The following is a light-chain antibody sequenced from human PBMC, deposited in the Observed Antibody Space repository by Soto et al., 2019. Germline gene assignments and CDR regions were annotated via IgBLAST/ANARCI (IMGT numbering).Light chain of an antibody. CDR1: QSVSSSY. Sequence: ENESKQSLGALSLPNGERATLSCRASQSVSSSYLAWYQQKPGQAPRLLIYGASSRATGIPDRFSGSGSGTDFTLTISSLQSEESAVYYCQQYNNWPVTLGGGTMVDI. CDR2: GAS. V-gene: IGKV3-20*01. J-gene: IGKJ4*01. CDR3: QQYNNWPVT.